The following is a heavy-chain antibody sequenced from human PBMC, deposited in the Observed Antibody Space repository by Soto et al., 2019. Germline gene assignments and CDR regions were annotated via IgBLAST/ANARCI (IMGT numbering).Heavy chain of an antibody. V-gene: IGHV3-30*03. D-gene: IGHD2-8*02. CDR3: TGELASGS. J-gene: IGHJ5*02. Sequence: QVQLVESGGGVVQPGRSLRLSSAVSGFTVSTYGMHWVRQAPGKGLEWVAVISRDGGTKYYADSVKGRFTISRDNSRNTLFLEMNSLRGDDMAVHYCTGELASGSWGQGTLVTVSS. CDR2: ISRDGGTK. CDR1: GFTVSTYG.